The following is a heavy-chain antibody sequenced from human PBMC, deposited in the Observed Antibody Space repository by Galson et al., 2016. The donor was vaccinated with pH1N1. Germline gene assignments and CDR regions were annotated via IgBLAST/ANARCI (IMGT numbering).Heavy chain of an antibody. Sequence: SVKVSCKASGGTFGSFGINWVRQAPGQGLEWMGIIDPSAGTTTYSQKFQGRISLTRDTSTNSVHMELSTLRPDDSAIYFCARRYYFDYWGQGTLVTVSS. CDR3: ARRYYFDY. J-gene: IGHJ4*02. CDR2: IDPSAGTT. CDR1: GGTFGSFG. V-gene: IGHV1-46*01.